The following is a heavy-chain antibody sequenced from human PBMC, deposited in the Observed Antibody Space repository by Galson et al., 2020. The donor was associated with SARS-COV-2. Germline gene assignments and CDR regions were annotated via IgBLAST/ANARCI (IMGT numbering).Heavy chain of an antibody. CDR2: INHSGST. CDR3: ARGLKQLWREPTVRENWFDP. Sequence: SETLSLTCAVYGGSFSCYYWSWIRQPPGKGLEWIGEINHSGSTNYNPSLKSRVTISVDTSKNQFSLKLSSVTAADTAVYYCARGLKQLWREPTVRENWFDPWGQGTLVTVSS. J-gene: IGHJ5*02. V-gene: IGHV4-34*01. D-gene: IGHD5-18*01. CDR1: GGSFSCYY.